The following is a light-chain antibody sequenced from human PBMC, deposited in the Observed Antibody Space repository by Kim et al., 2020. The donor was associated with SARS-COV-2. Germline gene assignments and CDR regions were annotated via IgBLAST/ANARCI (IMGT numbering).Light chain of an antibody. CDR1: GSNIGAGFD. CDR2: DNT. J-gene: IGLJ1*01. CDR3: QSYDNSLRGYV. Sequence: SVLTQPPSVSGAPGQRVTISCTGSGSNIGAGFDVHWYQHLPGTAPKLLIFDNTNRPSGVPDRFSGSKSGTSASLAITGLQAEDEAEYYCQSYDNSLRGYVFGTGTKVTVL. V-gene: IGLV1-40*01.